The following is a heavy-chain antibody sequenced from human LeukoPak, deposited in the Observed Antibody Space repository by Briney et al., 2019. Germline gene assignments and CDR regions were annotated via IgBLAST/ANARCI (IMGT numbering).Heavy chain of an antibody. D-gene: IGHD3-10*01. CDR1: GYTFTGYY. CDR2: INPNSGDT. CDR3: ARRYHGSGSYYKRIQRAYFDY. J-gene: IGHJ4*02. Sequence: ASVKVSCKASGYTFTGYYMHWVRQAPGQGLEWMGWINPNSGDTNYEQRFQGRVSMTRDTSISTAYMELSRLRSDDTAVYYCARRYHGSGSYYKRIQRAYFDYWGQGTLVTVSS. V-gene: IGHV1-2*02.